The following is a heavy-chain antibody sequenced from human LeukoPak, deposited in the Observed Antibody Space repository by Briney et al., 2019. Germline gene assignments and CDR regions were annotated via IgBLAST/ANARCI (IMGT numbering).Heavy chain of an antibody. J-gene: IGHJ4*02. D-gene: IGHD3-22*01. Sequence: GESLKISCKGSGYIFTSYWIGWVRQMPGKGLEWMGIICPGDSDTRYSPSFQGQVTISADKSISTAYLQWSSLKASDTAMYYCARQGAFYYDSSGYQEFDYWGQGTLVTVSS. CDR2: ICPGDSDT. CDR3: ARQGAFYYDSSGYQEFDY. V-gene: IGHV5-51*01. CDR1: GYIFTSYW.